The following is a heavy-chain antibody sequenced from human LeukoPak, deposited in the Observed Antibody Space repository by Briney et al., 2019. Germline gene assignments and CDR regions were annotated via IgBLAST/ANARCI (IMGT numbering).Heavy chain of an antibody. V-gene: IGHV3-9*01. CDR1: GFTFDDYA. CDR2: ISWNSGSI. J-gene: IGHJ4*02. Sequence: PGGSLRLSCAASGFTFDDYAMHWVRQAPGKGLEWVPGISWNSGSIGYADSVKGRFTISRDNAKNSLYLQMNSLRAEDTAVYYCAKARQRAYYFDYWGQGTLVTVSS. CDR3: AKARQRAYYFDY.